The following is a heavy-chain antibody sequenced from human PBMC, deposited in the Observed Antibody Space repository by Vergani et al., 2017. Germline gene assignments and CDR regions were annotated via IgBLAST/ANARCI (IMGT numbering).Heavy chain of an antibody. Sequence: QVQLVESGGGVVQPGRSLRLSCGASGFTFSTYTMHWVCQAPGKGLEWAAVISYDGSNKYYADPVKGRFTITRDNSKNTLYLQMNSLRAEDTAVYYCAGGHMWSTVTTMWDWGQGTLVTVSS. CDR3: AGGHMWSTVTTMWD. V-gene: IGHV3-30-3*01. CDR1: GFTFSTYT. CDR2: ISYDGSNK. J-gene: IGHJ4*02. D-gene: IGHD4-11*01.